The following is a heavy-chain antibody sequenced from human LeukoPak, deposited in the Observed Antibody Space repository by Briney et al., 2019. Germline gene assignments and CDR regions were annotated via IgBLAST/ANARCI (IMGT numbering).Heavy chain of an antibody. Sequence: SETLSLTCTVSGGSITSSSYYWGWIRQPPGKGLEWIGEINHSGSTNYNPSLKSRVTISVDTSKNQFSLKLSSVTAADTAVYYRARLGSYYGSTDSYWGQGTLVTVSS. CDR2: INHSGST. J-gene: IGHJ4*02. D-gene: IGHD1-26*01. V-gene: IGHV4-39*07. CDR1: GGSITSSSYY. CDR3: ARLGSYYGSTDSY.